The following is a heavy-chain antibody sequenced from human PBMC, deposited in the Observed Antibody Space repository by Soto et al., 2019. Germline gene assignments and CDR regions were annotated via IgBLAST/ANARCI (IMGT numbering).Heavy chain of an antibody. Sequence: EVQLVESGGGLVQPGGSLRLSCAASGFTFSTYWMYWVRQAPGEGLVWVSRINRDGISTSYADSVKGRFTISRDNAKNTLYPQMNGLSAEDTAVYFCARFPEAYCSTTICYGFDYWGQGTLVTVSS. CDR2: INRDGIST. D-gene: IGHD2-2*01. CDR3: ARFPEAYCSTTICYGFDY. V-gene: IGHV3-74*01. J-gene: IGHJ4*02. CDR1: GFTFSTYW.